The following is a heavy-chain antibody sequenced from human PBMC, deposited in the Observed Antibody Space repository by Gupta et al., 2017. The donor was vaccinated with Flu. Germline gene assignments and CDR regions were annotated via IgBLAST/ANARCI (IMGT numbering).Heavy chain of an antibody. J-gene: IGHJ5*02. CDR1: GFNYSSDW. CDR3: AREIAAGRWHNWFDP. Sequence: EVQLVESGGGLVQPGGSLRLSCAASGFNYSSDWVKWVRQAPGKVLEWVANIKQGVIDKYYVDSVRVRFTISRDNAKNSLYLQMNSLRAEDTAVYYCAREIAAGRWHNWFDPWGQGTLVTVSS. CDR2: IKQGVIDK. V-gene: IGHV3-7*01. D-gene: IGHD6-13*01.